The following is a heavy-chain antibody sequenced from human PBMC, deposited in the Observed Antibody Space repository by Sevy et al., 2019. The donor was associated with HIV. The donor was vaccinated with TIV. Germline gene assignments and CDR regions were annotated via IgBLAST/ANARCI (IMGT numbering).Heavy chain of an antibody. CDR3: ARDSLGDIVVVVAAPDYFDY. D-gene: IGHD2-15*01. J-gene: IGHJ4*02. V-gene: IGHV3-7*01. CDR1: GFTFSSYW. Sequence: GGSLRLSCAASGFTFSSYWMSWVRQAPGKGLEWVANIKQDGSEKYYVDFVKGRFTISRDNAKNSLYLQMNSLRAEDTAVYYCARDSLGDIVVVVAAPDYFDYWGQGTLVTVSS. CDR2: IKQDGSEK.